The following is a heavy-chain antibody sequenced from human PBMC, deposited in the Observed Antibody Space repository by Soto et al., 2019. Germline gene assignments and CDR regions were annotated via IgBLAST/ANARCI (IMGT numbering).Heavy chain of an antibody. Sequence: QVQLVESGGGVVQPGRSLRLSCAASGFTFSSYGMHWVRQAPGKGLGWVAVIWYDGSNKYYADSVKGRFTISRYNSKNTLYLQMNSLRAEDTAVYYCARDTYPYCSSTSCYVGGAFVIWGQGTMVTVSS. CDR2: IWYDGSNK. D-gene: IGHD2-2*01. CDR1: GFTFSSYG. CDR3: ARDTYPYCSSTSCYVGGAFVI. J-gene: IGHJ3*02. V-gene: IGHV3-33*01.